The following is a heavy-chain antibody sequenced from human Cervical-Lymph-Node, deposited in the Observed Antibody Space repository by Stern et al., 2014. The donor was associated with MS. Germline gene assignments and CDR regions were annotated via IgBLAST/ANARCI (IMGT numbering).Heavy chain of an antibody. CDR3: ASSTAAGEGDEYYYYGMDV. J-gene: IGHJ6*02. CDR2: MNPNSGNT. CDR1: GYTFTSYD. V-gene: IGHV1-8*01. Sequence: MQLVESGAEVKKPGASVKVSCKASGYTFTSYDINWVRQATGQGLEWMGWMNPNSGNTGYAQKFQGRVTMTRNTSISTAYMELSSLRSEDTAVYYCASSTAAGEGDEYYYYGMDVWGQGTTVTVSS. D-gene: IGHD6-13*01.